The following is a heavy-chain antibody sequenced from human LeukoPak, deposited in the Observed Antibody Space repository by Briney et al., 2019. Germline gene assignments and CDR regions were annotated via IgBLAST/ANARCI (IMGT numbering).Heavy chain of an antibody. V-gene: IGHV3-43*02. CDR3: AKGQQRYYYDSSGYTFDY. CDR1: GFTFDDYA. J-gene: IGHJ4*02. D-gene: IGHD3-22*01. CDR2: NSGDGGST. Sequence: GGSLRLSCAASGFTFDDYAMHWVRQAPGKGLEWVSLNSGDGGSTYYADSVKGRFTISRDNSKNSLYLQMNSLRTEDTALYYCAKGQQRYYYDSSGYTFDYWGQGTLVTVSS.